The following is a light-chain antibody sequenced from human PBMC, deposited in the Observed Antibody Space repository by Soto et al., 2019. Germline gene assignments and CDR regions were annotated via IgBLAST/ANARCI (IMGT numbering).Light chain of an antibody. V-gene: IGLV2-11*01. J-gene: IGLJ1*01. CDR2: DVT. Sequence: QSALTQPRSVSGSPGQSVTISCTGTSSDVGGYNYVSWYQHHPGKAPKLMIYDVTKRPSGVRDRFSASKSGNTASLTISGLQAEDEADYSCCSYAGSYTYVFGNGTKVTVL. CDR3: CSYAGSYTYV. CDR1: SSDVGGYNY.